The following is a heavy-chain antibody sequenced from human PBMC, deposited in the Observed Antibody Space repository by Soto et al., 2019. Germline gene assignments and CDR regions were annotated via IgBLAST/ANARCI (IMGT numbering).Heavy chain of an antibody. CDR3: ARSEGYCTNGVCYTGQNYYYGMDV. CDR2: IIPIFGTA. V-gene: IGHV1-69*01. D-gene: IGHD2-8*01. Sequence: QVQLVQSGAEVKKPGSSVKVSCKASGGTFSSYAISWVRQAPGQGLEWMGGIIPIFGTANYAQKFQGRVTITADESTSTAYMAVSSLRSEDTAVYYCARSEGYCTNGVCYTGQNYYYGMDVWGQGTTVTVSS. CDR1: GGTFSSYA. J-gene: IGHJ6*02.